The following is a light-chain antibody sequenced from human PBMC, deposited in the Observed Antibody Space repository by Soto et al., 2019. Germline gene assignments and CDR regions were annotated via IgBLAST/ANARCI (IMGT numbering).Light chain of an antibody. Sequence: DIQITHSPSTLFASVAGKVTITFRASDSISNRLAWYQQKAGTAPKVLIYDASSLESGVPSRFSGSGYGTEFILTMSSVHPEDFATYYCQYYGGMWTFGQGTKVDIK. J-gene: IGKJ1*01. CDR2: DAS. CDR3: QYYGGMWT. V-gene: IGKV1-5*01. CDR1: DSISNR.